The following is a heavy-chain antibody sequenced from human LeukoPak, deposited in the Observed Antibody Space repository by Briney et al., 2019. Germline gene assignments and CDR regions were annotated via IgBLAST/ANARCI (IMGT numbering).Heavy chain of an antibody. V-gene: IGHV3-7*01. J-gene: IGHJ5*02. CDR3: ARGDYGEDNWFDP. CDR1: GFTFSSYW. CDR2: IKQDGSER. Sequence: GGSLRLSCAASGFTFSSYWMSWVRQAPGKGLEWVANIKQDGSERYYVDSVKGRFTISRDNAKNSLYLQMSSLRDEDTAVYYCARGDYGEDNWFDPWGQGTLVTVSS. D-gene: IGHD4-17*01.